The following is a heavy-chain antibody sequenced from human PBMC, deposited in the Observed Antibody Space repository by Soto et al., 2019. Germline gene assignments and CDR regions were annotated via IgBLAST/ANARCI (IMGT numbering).Heavy chain of an antibody. CDR3: AKDGPRWQPTRDLHX. CDR1: GFTFSSCG. CDR2: IAYDGSNK. D-gene: IGHD2-15*01. V-gene: IGHV3-30*18. J-gene: IGHJ4*02. Sequence: GGSLRLSFAASGFTFSSCGMHWVRQAPGKGLEWVAVIAYDGSNKYYADSVKVRFTISIDNSKNTLYLQMNSLRAEDTAVYYCAKDGPRWQPTRDLHXWGQATLVTVSX.